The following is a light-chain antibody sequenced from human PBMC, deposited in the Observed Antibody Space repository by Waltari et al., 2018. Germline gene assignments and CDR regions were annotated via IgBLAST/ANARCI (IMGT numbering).Light chain of an antibody. CDR2: DAS. CDR1: QSVSSN. Sequence: EIVMTQSPATLSVSPGERVTLSCRASQSVSSNLAWSQQKPGQAPRLLIYDASTRATGIPARFSGSGSGTEFTLTISSLQADDFATYYCLQYNSYPWTFGQGTKVEIK. CDR3: LQYNSYPWT. V-gene: IGKV3-15*01. J-gene: IGKJ1*01.